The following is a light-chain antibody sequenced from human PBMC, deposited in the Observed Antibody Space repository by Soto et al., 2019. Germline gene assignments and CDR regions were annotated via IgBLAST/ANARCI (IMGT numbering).Light chain of an antibody. Sequence: DTQMTQSPSTLSASIGYRVTITCRASQSISTWLAWYQQKPGKAPKLLIYAASTLENGVPTRFSGTGSETEFTLTVSSLQPDDSATYYCQQYNDYITFGQGTRREIK. CDR3: QQYNDYIT. CDR1: QSISTW. V-gene: IGKV1-5*01. J-gene: IGKJ5*01. CDR2: AAS.